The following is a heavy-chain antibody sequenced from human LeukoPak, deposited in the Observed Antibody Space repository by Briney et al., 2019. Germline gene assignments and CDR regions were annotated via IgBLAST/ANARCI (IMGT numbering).Heavy chain of an antibody. CDR3: AKDPYRPLGAGR. D-gene: IGHD1-26*01. J-gene: IGHJ4*02. V-gene: IGHV3-23*01. CDR2: ISGSGGST. CDR1: GFTFSSYA. Sequence: PGGSLRLSCAASGFTFSSYAMSWVRQAPGKGLEWVSAISGSGGSTYYADSVKGRFTISRDNSKNTLYLRMNSLRAEDTAVYYCAKDPYRPLGAGRWGQGTLVTVSS.